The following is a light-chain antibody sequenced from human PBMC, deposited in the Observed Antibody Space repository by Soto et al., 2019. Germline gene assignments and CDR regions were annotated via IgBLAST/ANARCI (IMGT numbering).Light chain of an antibody. V-gene: IGKV3D-15*01. CDR3: QQYNDWPLT. CDR2: GAS. Sequence: TQSPATLSVSPGERVTLSCRASQSVSDNLAWYQQKPGQAPRLLIYGASIRATDIPARFSGSGSGTEFSLTISSLQSEDFAVYYCQQYNDWPLTFGGGTKVDI. CDR1: QSVSDN. J-gene: IGKJ4*01.